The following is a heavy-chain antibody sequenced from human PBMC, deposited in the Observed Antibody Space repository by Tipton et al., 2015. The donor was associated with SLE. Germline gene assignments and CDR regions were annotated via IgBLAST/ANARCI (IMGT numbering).Heavy chain of an antibody. CDR1: GGSFSGYY. Sequence: TLSLTCAVYGGSFSGYYWSWIRQPPGKGLEWIGEINHSGSTNYNPSLQSRVTISLDKSKNQFSLRLSSVTAADTAVYYCTRGGFREPDDFYYGMDVWGQGTPVTVSS. V-gene: IGHV4-34*01. J-gene: IGHJ6*02. D-gene: IGHD3-10*01. CDR2: INHSGST. CDR3: TRGGFREPDDFYYGMDV.